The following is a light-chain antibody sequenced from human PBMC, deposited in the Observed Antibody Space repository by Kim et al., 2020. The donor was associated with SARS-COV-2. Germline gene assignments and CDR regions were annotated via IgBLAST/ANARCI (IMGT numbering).Light chain of an antibody. CDR1: SSNIGSYNL. J-gene: IGLJ1*01. Sequence: GQSLTISCTGTSSNIGSYNLVSWYQQHPGKAPRVMFYEVSRRPSGVSNRFSGSKSGNTASLKISGLQAEDEADYYCCSYAGSSSFVFGTGTKVTVL. CDR2: EVS. CDR3: CSYAGSSSFV. V-gene: IGLV2-23*02.